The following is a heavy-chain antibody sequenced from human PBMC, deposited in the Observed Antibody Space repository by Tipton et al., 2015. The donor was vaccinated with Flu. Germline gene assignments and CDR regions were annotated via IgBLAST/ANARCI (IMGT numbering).Heavy chain of an antibody. CDR3: ARGYSYGGNYFDY. Sequence: LRLSCTVSGDSISSGSYYWSWIRQPAGKGLEWIGRIYTSGSTNYNPSLKSRVTISVDTSKNQFSLKLSSVTAADTAVYYCARGYSYGGNYFDYWGQGTLVTVSS. CDR1: GDSISSGSYY. J-gene: IGHJ4*02. D-gene: IGHD5-18*01. CDR2: IYTSGST. V-gene: IGHV4-61*02.